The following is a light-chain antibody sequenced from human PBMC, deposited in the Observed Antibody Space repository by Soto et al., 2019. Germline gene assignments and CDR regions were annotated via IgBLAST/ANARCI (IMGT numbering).Light chain of an antibody. Sequence: QSVLTQSPSASASLGASVKLTCTLSSGHSSYAIAWHQQQPEKGPRYLMKLNSDGSHSKGDGIPDRFSGSSSGAERYLPISSLQAEDEADYYCQTWGTGIQDVVFGGGTKLTVL. CDR2: LNSDGSH. J-gene: IGLJ2*01. CDR1: SGHSSYA. CDR3: QTWGTGIQDVV. V-gene: IGLV4-69*01.